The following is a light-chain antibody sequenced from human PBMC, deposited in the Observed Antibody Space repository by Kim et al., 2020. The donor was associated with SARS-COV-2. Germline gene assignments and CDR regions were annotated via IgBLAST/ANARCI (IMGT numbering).Light chain of an antibody. CDR1: QSVSISS. CDR2: GAS. Sequence: SPGERATLSCRASQSVSISSLAWYQQKPGQAPRLLIYGASSRATDIPDRFSGSGSGTDFTLTISRLEPEDFAVYYCQQYGSSLYTFGQGTKLEI. J-gene: IGKJ2*01. V-gene: IGKV3-20*01. CDR3: QQYGSSLYT.